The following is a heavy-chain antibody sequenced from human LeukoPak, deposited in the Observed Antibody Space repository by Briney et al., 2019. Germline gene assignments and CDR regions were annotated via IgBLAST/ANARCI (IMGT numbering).Heavy chain of an antibody. CDR1: GFTFDDYA. J-gene: IGHJ4*02. CDR2: ISWNSGSI. Sequence: GGSLRLSCAASGFTFDDYAMHWVRQAPGKGLEWVSGISWNSGSIGYADSVKGRFTISRDNAKNSLYLQMNSLRAEDMALYYCARDLSNVVVTGTFDYWGQGTLVTVSS. V-gene: IGHV3-9*03. CDR3: ARDLSNVVVTGTFDY. D-gene: IGHD2-21*02.